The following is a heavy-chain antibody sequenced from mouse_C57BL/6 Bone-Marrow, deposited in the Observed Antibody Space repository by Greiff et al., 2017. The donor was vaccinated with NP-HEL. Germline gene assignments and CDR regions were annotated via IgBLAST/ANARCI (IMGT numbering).Heavy chain of an antibody. Sequence: VKLQESDAELVKPGASVKISCKVSGYTFTDHTIHWMKQRPEQGLEWIGYIYPRDGSTKYNEKFKGKATLTADKSSSTAYMQLNSLTSEDSAVYFCARGRPYGYDVAWFAYWGQGTLVTVSA. CDR1: GYTFTDHT. V-gene: IGHV1-78*01. J-gene: IGHJ3*01. D-gene: IGHD2-2*01. CDR2: IYPRDGST. CDR3: ARGRPYGYDVAWFAY.